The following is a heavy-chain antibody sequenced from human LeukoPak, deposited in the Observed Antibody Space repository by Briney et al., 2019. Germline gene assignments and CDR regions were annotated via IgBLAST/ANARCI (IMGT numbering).Heavy chain of an antibody. D-gene: IGHD4-23*01. CDR1: GGSISSGGYY. CDR3: ARAAWRGSNSRDAFDI. V-gene: IGHV4-31*03. J-gene: IGHJ3*02. Sequence: SETLSLTCTVSGGSISSGGYYWSWIRQHPGKGLEWIGYIYYSGSTYYNPSLKSRVTISVDTSKNQFSLELSSVTAADTAVYYCARAAWRGSNSRDAFDIWGRGTMVTVSS. CDR2: IYYSGST.